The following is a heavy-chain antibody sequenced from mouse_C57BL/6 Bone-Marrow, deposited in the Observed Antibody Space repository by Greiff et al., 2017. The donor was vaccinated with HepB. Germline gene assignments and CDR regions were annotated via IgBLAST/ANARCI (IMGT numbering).Heavy chain of an antibody. D-gene: IGHD1-1*01. J-gene: IGHJ3*01. Sequence: DVQLQESGPVLVKPGASVKMSCKASGYTFTDYYMNWVKQSHGKSLEWIGVINPYNGGTSYNQKFKGKATLTVDKSSSTAYMELNSLTSEDSAVYYCARDYGSSYSWFAYWGQGTLVTVSA. CDR3: ARDYGSSYSWFAY. V-gene: IGHV1-19*01. CDR2: INPYNGGT. CDR1: GYTFTDYY.